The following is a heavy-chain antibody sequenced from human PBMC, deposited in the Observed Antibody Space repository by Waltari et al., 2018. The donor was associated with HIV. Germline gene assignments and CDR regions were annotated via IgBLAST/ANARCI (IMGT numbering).Heavy chain of an antibody. V-gene: IGHV3-11*01. D-gene: IGHD6-13*01. CDR3: ARDRPRGAALFYYGMDV. Sequence: QVHMVESGGGLVKPGEPLRLSCAASGLTFSVSYITCIRQAPGKGLEWVSSSSGCGNTIYYGASVKGLFTIPRDNAKNSLFLQTNSLRAEDTAVYYCARDRPRGAALFYYGMDVWGQGTTVTVSS. CDR2: SSGCGNTI. J-gene: IGHJ6*02. CDR1: GLTFSVSY.